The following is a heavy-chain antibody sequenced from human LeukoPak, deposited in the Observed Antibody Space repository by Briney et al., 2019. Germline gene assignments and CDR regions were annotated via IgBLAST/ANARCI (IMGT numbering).Heavy chain of an antibody. CDR3: ARAGDYYDSSGYYEHADAFDI. CDR2: INSNTGNP. D-gene: IGHD3-22*01. V-gene: IGHV7-4-1*02. CDR1: GYTFTHYA. J-gene: IGHJ3*02. Sequence: ASVKVSCKASGYTFTHYAMNWVRQAPGQGLEWMGWINSNTGNPTYAQGFTGRVVFSLDTSVNTAYLQIRSLKAEDTAVYYCARAGDYYDSSGYYEHADAFDIWGQGTMVTVSS.